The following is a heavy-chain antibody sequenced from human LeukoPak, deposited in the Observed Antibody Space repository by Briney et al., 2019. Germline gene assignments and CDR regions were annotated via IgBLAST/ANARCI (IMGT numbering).Heavy chain of an antibody. D-gene: IGHD3-22*01. CDR2: ITSSGDAT. Sequence: GGSLRLSCAASGFTFNIYSMSWVRQAPGKGLERVSSITSSGDATFYADSVKDRFTISRDNSKNMLYLQMSRLRAEDTAVYYCAKDRPNYHESNGHYYRPNGDYWGQGTLVTVSS. CDR3: AKDRPNYHESNGHYYRPNGDY. CDR1: GFTFNIYS. V-gene: IGHV3-23*01. J-gene: IGHJ4*02.